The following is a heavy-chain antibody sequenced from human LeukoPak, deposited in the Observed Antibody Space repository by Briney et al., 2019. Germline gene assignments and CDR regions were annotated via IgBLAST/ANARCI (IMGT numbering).Heavy chain of an antibody. CDR2: VYYTGST. Sequence: SETLSLTCPVSGGSISNYYYWTWIRQPPGKGLEWIGYVYYTGSTNFNPSLKSRVTMSLDTSRNQFSLKLTSLTAADTAVYYCAREAMATTPFFDYWGQGTLVTVSS. CDR1: GGSISNYY. V-gene: IGHV4-59*01. D-gene: IGHD5-24*01. CDR3: AREAMATTPFFDY. J-gene: IGHJ4*02.